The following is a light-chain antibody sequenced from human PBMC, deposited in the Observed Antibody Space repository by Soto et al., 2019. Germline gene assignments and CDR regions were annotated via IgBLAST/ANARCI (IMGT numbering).Light chain of an antibody. V-gene: IGKV1-39*01. J-gene: IGKJ1*01. CDR3: LQTYTTLTWT. CDR1: QTISNY. Sequence: DIKMTQSPPSLSASVGDRVTITCRSSQTISNYLQWYQQKSGQAPKLLVYAASILHSGVPSRFSGSGSGTDFTLTIKSLQPEDFATYYCLQTYTTLTWTFGQGTTGDIK. CDR2: AAS.